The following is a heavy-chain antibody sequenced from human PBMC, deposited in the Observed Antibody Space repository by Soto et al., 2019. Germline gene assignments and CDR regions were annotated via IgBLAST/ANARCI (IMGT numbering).Heavy chain of an antibody. CDR2: ISSSSSYI. CDR3: ARPGRCCSSTSCPLDALDI. J-gene: IGHJ3*02. Sequence: PGGSLRLSCAASGFTFSSYSMNWVRQAPGKGLEWVSSISSSSSYIYYADSVKGRFTISRDNAKNSLYLQMNSLRAEDTAVYYCARPGRCCSSTSCPLDALDIWGQGTMVTVSS. D-gene: IGHD2-2*01. CDR1: GFTFSSYS. V-gene: IGHV3-21*01.